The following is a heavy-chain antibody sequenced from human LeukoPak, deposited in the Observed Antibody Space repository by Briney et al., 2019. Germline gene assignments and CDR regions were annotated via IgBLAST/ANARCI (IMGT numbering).Heavy chain of an antibody. Sequence: TSSETLSLTCTVSGGSISSNTYFWAWIRQPPGKGLEWIGTIYYSGSTYYNPSLNSRVTISVDTSKNQFSLKVTSVTAADTAVYYCARLAYCSGGSCHHDYWGQGTLVTVSS. D-gene: IGHD2-15*01. V-gene: IGHV4-39*01. J-gene: IGHJ4*02. CDR1: GGSISSNTYF. CDR3: ARLAYCSGGSCHHDY. CDR2: IYYSGST.